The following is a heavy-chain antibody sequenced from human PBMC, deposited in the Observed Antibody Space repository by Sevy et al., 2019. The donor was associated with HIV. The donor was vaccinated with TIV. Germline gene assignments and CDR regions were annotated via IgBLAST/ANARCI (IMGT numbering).Heavy chain of an antibody. CDR3: ARGAYSCGLFDF. V-gene: IGHV4-4*07. CDR2: IYTSGST. Sequence: SETLSLTCTVSGGSISSYYWSWIRQPAGKGLEWIGRIYTSGSTNYNPSLKSRVSMSVDTSKNQFSLKLSSVTAADTAVYYCARGAYSCGLFDFWGQGTLVTVSS. CDR1: GGSISSYY. J-gene: IGHJ4*02. D-gene: IGHD5-18*01.